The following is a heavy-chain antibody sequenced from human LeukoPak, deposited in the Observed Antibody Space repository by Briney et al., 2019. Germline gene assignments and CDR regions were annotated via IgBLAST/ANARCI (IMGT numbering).Heavy chain of an antibody. D-gene: IGHD3-10*01. CDR3: ARASAETYYYGSGSDF. CDR1: GFTFSSYW. J-gene: IGHJ4*02. Sequence: GGSLRLSCAASGFTFSSYWMHWVRRAPGKGLVWVSRINSDGSSTSYADSVKGRFTISRDNAKNTLYLQMNSLRAEDTAVYYCARASAETYYYGSGSDFWGQGTLVTVSS. V-gene: IGHV3-74*01. CDR2: INSDGSST.